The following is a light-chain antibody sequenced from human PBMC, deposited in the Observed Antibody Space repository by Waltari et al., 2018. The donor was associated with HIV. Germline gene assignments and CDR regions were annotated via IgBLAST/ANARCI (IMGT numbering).Light chain of an antibody. CDR1: SLRRSY. CDR3: NSRDSSGHHVV. V-gene: IGLV3-19*01. J-gene: IGLJ2*01. Sequence: SSELTQDPAVSVALGKTVRITCPGDSLRRSYATSYQEKPGQAPVLVIYGRNNRPSGIPDRFSGSSSGNTASLTITGAQAEDEADYYCNSRDSSGHHVVFGGGTKLTVL. CDR2: GRN.